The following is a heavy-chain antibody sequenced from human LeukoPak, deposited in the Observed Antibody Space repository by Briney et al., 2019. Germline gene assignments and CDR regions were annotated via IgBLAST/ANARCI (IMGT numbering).Heavy chain of an antibody. J-gene: IGHJ4*02. CDR3: TRGGYSDYDYRPFV. V-gene: IGHV4-59*01. CDR2: IYHSGTT. D-gene: IGHD5-12*01. CDR1: GFTFSDYY. Sequence: PGGSLRLSCAASGFTFSDYYMSWIRQAPGKGLEWIGYIYHSGTTNYSPSLKSRVTISVDTSKNQLSLKLNSVTAADTAVYYCTRGGYSDYDYRPFVWGQGALVTVSS.